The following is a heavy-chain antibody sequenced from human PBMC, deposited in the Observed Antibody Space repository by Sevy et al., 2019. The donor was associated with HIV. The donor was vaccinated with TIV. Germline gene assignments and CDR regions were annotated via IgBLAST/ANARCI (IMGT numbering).Heavy chain of an antibody. J-gene: IGHJ5*02. V-gene: IGHV3-23*01. Sequence: GGSLRLSCAASGFIFSNYPMSWVRHSPGKGLEWVSDISAGGTTTYYADSVEGRFTISRDNSKNTVYLQMNTLTADDTAVYYCARETEGGYEPWGQGTLVTVSS. CDR3: ARETEGGYEP. CDR1: GFIFSNYP. CDR2: ISAGGTTT. D-gene: IGHD1-1*01.